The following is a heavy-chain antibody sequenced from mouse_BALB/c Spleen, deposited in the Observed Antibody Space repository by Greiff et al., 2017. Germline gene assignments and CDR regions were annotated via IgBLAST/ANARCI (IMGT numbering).Heavy chain of an antibody. V-gene: IGHV5-6-4*01. CDR3: TRGGDGVFDY. Sequence: EVKLMESGGGLVKPGGSLKLSCAASGFTFSSYTMSWVRQTPEKRLEWVATISSGGSYTYYPDSVKGRFTISRDNAKNTLYLQMSSLKSEDTAMYYCTRGGDGVFDYWGQGTTLTVSS. D-gene: IGHD1-1*02. CDR1: GFTFSSYT. CDR2: ISSGGSYT. J-gene: IGHJ2*01.